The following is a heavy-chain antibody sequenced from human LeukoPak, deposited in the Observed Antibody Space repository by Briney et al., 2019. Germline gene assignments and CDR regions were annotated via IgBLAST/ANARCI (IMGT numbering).Heavy chain of an antibody. V-gene: IGHV3-66*01. CDR2: IQRGGEV. J-gene: IGHJ4*02. CDR1: GLTIGANY. CDR3: ARDGRFKYGPNYL. D-gene: IGHD3-10*01. Sequence: GGSLRHSCTVSGLTIGANYLNWVRLSPGRGLEWVSVIQRGGEVHYADSVNGRFTVSRDESEDTIHLQMNNLRAEDTAVYYCARDGRFKYGPNYLWRQGPLVTVSS.